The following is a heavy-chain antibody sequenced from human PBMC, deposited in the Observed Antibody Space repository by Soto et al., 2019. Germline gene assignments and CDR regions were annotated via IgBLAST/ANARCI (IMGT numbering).Heavy chain of an antibody. Sequence: QVQLVQSGAEVKKPGASVKVSCKASGYTFTGYYMHWVRQAPGQGLEWMGWINPNSGGTNYAQKFQGWVTMTRDTSISTAYMELSRLRSDDTAVYYCARRLHKDGYREGFDYWGQGTLVTVSS. D-gene: IGHD5-12*01. J-gene: IGHJ4*02. CDR1: GYTFTGYY. CDR2: INPNSGGT. V-gene: IGHV1-2*04. CDR3: ARRLHKDGYREGFDY.